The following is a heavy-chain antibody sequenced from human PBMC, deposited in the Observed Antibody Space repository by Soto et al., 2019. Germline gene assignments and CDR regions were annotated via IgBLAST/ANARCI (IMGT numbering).Heavy chain of an antibody. D-gene: IGHD6-6*01. J-gene: IGHJ6*02. V-gene: IGHV3-23*01. CDR1: GFTFSSYA. CDR2: ITDSGGGT. Sequence: RGSLRISCASSGFTFSSYAMSWVRQAPGKGLEWVSTITDSGGGTYSADSVKGRFTISRDNSKNTLYLQMNSLRAEDTAVYYCAKDGQFVLQQLVASYYGMDVWGHGTTVTVSS. CDR3: AKDGQFVLQQLVASYYGMDV.